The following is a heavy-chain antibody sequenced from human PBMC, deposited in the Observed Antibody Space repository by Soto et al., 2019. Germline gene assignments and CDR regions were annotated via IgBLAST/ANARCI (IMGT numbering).Heavy chain of an antibody. D-gene: IGHD4-17*01. CDR2: FNWYGGST. V-gene: IGHV3-20*01. J-gene: IGHJ6*03. CDR3: ARMPRYGDYEKNYMDV. CDR1: GFTFVVYG. Sequence: EVQLVESGGGVVRPGGSLSLSCAASGFTFVVYGLSWVRQAPGKGLEWVSGFNWYGGSTGSAVSVKGRCTNSRDKAKNDRHLQMNRLRAEDTAWDHWARMPRYGDYEKNYMDVWGKGTTVTVSS.